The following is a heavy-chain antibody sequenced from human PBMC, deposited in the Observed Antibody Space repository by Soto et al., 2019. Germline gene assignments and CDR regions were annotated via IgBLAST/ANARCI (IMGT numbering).Heavy chain of an antibody. CDR1: GGSISSGGYS. V-gene: IGHV4-30-2*05. D-gene: IGHD6-19*01. CDR2: IYHTGSA. CDR3: ARDSSGWNWFDP. J-gene: IGHJ5*02. Sequence: SETLSLTCAVSGGSISSGGYSWSWIRQPPGKGLEWIGYIYHTGSAYYNPSLKSRVTMSVDTSKNQFSLKLSSVTAADTAVYYCARDSSGWNWFDPWDQGTLVTVSS.